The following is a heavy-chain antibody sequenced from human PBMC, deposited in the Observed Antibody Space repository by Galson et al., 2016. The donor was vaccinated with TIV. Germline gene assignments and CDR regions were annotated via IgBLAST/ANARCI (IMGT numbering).Heavy chain of an antibody. V-gene: IGHV1-46*01. CDR3: SREKDSGFVF. J-gene: IGHJ4*02. D-gene: IGHD5-12*01. CDR2: LNPSGVTT. CDR1: GYIFTTYY. Sequence: VSCKASGYIFTTYYIHWVRQAPGQGLEWMGMLNPSGVTTSYAEKFQDRVTMSMNTSTSTLYMELSSLTSEDTDIYYCSREKDSGFVFWGQGTLVTVSS.